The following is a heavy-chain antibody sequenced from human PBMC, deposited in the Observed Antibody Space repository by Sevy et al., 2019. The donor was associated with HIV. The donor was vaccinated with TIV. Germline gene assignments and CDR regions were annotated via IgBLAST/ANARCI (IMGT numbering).Heavy chain of an antibody. D-gene: IGHD2-21*01. CDR1: GASITDYY. CDR3: ASDDWSQGLDP. V-gene: IGHV4-59*12. CDR2: FYHSGST. J-gene: IGHJ5*02. Sequence: SETLSLTCTVSGASITDYYWSWVRQPPGKGLEWIGNFYHSGSTNYNPSLKSRITMSVDTSKNHFSLRLTSVTAADTAVYYCASDDWSQGLDPWGQGTLVTVSS.